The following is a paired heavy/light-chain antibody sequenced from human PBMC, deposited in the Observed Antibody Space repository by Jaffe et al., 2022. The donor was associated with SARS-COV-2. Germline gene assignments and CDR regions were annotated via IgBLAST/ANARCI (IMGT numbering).Heavy chain of an antibody. Sequence: QVQLQESGPGLVKPSQTLSLTCTVSGVSIGSGRYYWNWIRQRPGRGLEWIAYIYDSGRTLYNPSLTSRVTISLDMSQNQFSLKLSSMTAADTAVYYCATDNHESVSGIGSFEYWGRGTRVTVAS. CDR3: ATDNHESVSGIGSFEY. D-gene: IGHD3-16*01. J-gene: IGHJ4*02. CDR2: IYDSGRT. CDR1: GVSIGSGRYY. V-gene: IGHV4-31*03.
Light chain of an antibody. J-gene: IGKJ2*01. CDR1: QSILYSSNNKNY. CDR2: WAS. Sequence: DIVMTQSPDSLAVSLGERATINCKSSQSILYSSNNKNYLTWYQQKPGQPPKMLIYWASTRESGVPDRFSGSGSGTDFTLTITSLQAEDVAVYYCQQYYTTPYTFGQGTKLEIK. CDR3: QQYYTTPYT. V-gene: IGKV4-1*01.